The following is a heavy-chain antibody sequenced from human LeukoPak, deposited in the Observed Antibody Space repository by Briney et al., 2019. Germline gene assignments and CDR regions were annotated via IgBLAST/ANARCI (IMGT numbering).Heavy chain of an antibody. Sequence: SETLSLTCTVSGGSISSSSYYWGWIRQPPGKGLEWIGSIYYSGSTYYNPSLKSRVTISVDTSRNQFSLKLSSVTAADTAVYYCAHGSSGFYNWFDPWGQGTLVTVSS. J-gene: IGHJ5*02. CDR2: IYYSGST. CDR1: GGSISSSSYY. D-gene: IGHD6-19*01. V-gene: IGHV4-39*01. CDR3: AHGSSGFYNWFDP.